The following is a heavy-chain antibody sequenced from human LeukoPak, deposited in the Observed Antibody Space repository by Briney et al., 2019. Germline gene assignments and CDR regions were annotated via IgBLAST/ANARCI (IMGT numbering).Heavy chain of an antibody. Sequence: SETLSLTCTVSGGSISSGSYYWSWIRQPAGKGLEWIGRIYTSGSTNYNPSLKSRVTILVDTSKNQFSLKLSSVTAADTAVYYCARTDGDYAYNWFDPWGQGTLVTVSS. D-gene: IGHD4-17*01. CDR2: IYTSGST. CDR1: GGSISSGSYY. CDR3: ARTDGDYAYNWFDP. V-gene: IGHV4-61*02. J-gene: IGHJ5*02.